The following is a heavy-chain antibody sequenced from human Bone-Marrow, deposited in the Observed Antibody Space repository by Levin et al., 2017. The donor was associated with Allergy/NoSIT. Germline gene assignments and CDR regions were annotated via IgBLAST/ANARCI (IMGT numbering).Heavy chain of an antibody. CDR2: IIPIFGTA. CDR1: GGTFSSYA. Sequence: EASVKVSCKASGGTFSSYAISWVRQAPGQGLEWMGGIIPIFGTANYAQKFQGRVTITADESTSTAYMELSSLRSEDTAVYYCARDSYLGLPPHYYYGMDVWGQGTTVTVSS. D-gene: IGHD1-7*01. V-gene: IGHV1-69*13. J-gene: IGHJ6*02. CDR3: ARDSYLGLPPHYYYGMDV.